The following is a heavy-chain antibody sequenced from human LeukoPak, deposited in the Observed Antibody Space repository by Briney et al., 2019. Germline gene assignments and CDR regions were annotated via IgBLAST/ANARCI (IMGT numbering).Heavy chain of an antibody. J-gene: IGHJ5*02. Sequence: PSETLSLTCTVSGGSISSCYWSWIRQPPGKGLEWIGYIYYSGSTNYNPSLKSRVTISVDTSKNQFSLKLSSVTAADTAVYYCARDRGGYSSSGFDPWGQGTLVTVSS. CDR3: ARDRGGYSSSGFDP. V-gene: IGHV4-59*01. CDR1: GGSISSCY. CDR2: IYYSGST. D-gene: IGHD6-6*01.